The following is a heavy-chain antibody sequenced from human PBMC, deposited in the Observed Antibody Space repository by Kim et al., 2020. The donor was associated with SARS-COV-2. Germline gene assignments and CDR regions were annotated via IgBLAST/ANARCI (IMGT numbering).Heavy chain of an antibody. CDR3: VKPASKHYDILTGYSLYYFDY. CDR2: ISSNGGST. CDR1: GFTFSSYA. J-gene: IGHJ4*02. V-gene: IGHV3-64D*06. Sequence: GGSLRLSCSASGFTFSSYAMHWVRQAPGKGLEYVSAISSNGGSTYYADSVKGRFTISRDNSKNTLYLQMSSLRAEDTAVYYCVKPASKHYDILTGYSLYYFDYWGQGTLVTVSS. D-gene: IGHD3-9*01.